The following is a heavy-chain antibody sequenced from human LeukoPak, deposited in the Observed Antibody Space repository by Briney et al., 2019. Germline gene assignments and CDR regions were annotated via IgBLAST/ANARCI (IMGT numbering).Heavy chain of an antibody. Sequence: KPGGSLRLSCAASGFTFSSCSMNWVRQAPGNGLGWVSSISSSSSYIYYADSVKGRFTISRDNAKNSLYLQMNSLRAEDTAVYYCARESSNIVVVTAISYYFDYWGQGTLVTVSS. CDR3: ARESSNIVVVTAISYYFDY. V-gene: IGHV3-21*01. CDR2: ISSSSSYI. D-gene: IGHD2-21*02. CDR1: GFTFSSCS. J-gene: IGHJ4*02.